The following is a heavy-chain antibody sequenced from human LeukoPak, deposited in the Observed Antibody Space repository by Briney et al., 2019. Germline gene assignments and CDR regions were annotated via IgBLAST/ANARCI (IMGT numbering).Heavy chain of an antibody. V-gene: IGHV4-31*03. CDR1: GGSISSGGYY. D-gene: IGHD2-2*02. CDR3: ARGDIVVVPAAILPYYYYYGMDV. CDR2: IYYSGST. Sequence: SQTLSLTCTVSGGSISSGGYYWSWIRQHPGKGLEWIGYIYYSGSTYYNPSLKSRVTISVDTSKSQFSLKLSSVTAADTAVYYCARGDIVVVPAAILPYYYYYGMDVWGQGTTVTVSS. J-gene: IGHJ6*02.